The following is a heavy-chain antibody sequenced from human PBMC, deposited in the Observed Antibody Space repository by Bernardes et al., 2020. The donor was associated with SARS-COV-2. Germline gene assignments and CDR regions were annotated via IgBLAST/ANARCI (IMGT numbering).Heavy chain of an antibody. CDR2: IYYSGST. J-gene: IGHJ4*02. D-gene: IGHD6-13*01. Sequence: SEALSLTCTVSGGSISSYYWSWIPQPPGKGLEWIGYIYYSGSTNYNPSLKSRVTISVDTSKNQFSLKLSSVTAADTAVYYCARSAAGHDEYYFDYWGQGTLVTVSS. CDR1: GGSISSYY. V-gene: IGHV4-59*01. CDR3: ARSAAGHDEYYFDY.